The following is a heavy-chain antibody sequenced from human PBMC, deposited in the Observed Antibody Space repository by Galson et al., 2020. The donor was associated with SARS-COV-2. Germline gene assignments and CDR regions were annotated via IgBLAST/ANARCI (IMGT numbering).Heavy chain of an antibody. D-gene: IGHD1-26*01. V-gene: IGHV3-23*01. Sequence: GESLKISCAASGFTFSSYAMSLVRQAPGKGLEWVSAISGSGGSTYYADSVKGRFTISRDNAKNTLYLQMNRLRAEDTAVYYCAKGYSPDYWGQGTLVTVSS. CDR3: AKGYSPDY. CDR2: ISGSGGST. CDR1: GFTFSSYA. J-gene: IGHJ4*02.